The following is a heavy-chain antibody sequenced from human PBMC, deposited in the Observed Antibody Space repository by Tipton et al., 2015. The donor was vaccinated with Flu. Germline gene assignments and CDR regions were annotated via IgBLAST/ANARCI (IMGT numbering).Heavy chain of an antibody. Sequence: TLSLTCTVSGGSISSGGYYWSWIRQHPGKGLEWIGYIYYSGNTYYNPSLKSRLSISVDMSKNQFSLKLSSVTAADTAVYYCARELDYGVFSPYFDYCGQGTLVNLSS. CDR3: ARELDYGVFSPYFDY. CDR1: GGSISSGGYY. D-gene: IGHD4-17*01. V-gene: IGHV4-31*03. CDR2: IYYSGNT. J-gene: IGHJ4*02.